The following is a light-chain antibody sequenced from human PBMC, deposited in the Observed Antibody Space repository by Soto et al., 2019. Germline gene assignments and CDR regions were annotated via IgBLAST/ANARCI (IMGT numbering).Light chain of an antibody. V-gene: IGLV2-8*01. CDR3: KSYAGSNTYV. J-gene: IGLJ1*01. Sequence: QSVLTQPASVSASPGQSITISCTGTDSDIGSYDFVSWYQHHPGKAPRLIIYEVVQRPSGVPDRFSGSKSGNTASLTVSGLQAADEADYFCKSYAGSNTYVFGSGTKVTVL. CDR1: DSDIGSYDF. CDR2: EVV.